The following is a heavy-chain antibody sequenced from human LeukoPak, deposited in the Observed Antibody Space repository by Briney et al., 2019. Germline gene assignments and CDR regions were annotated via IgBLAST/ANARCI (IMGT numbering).Heavy chain of an antibody. CDR3: ARRRGSGTQLWRYDGFDI. V-gene: IGHV4-59*01. CDR2: AHYGGNT. CDR1: GGSISDYY. Sequence: SETLSLTCTVSGGSISDYYCSWIRRPPGKGLEWVGYAHYGGNTYYNPARTSRVTLSVDAAKNQFSLKLRSVTAADTAVYYCARRRGSGTQLWRYDGFDIWGQGTVVTVSS. J-gene: IGHJ3*02. D-gene: IGHD5-18*01.